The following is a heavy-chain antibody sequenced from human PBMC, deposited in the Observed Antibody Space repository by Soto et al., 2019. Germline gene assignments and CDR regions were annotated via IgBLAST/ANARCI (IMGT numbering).Heavy chain of an antibody. CDR3: ATDSGTSYPGY. J-gene: IGHJ4*02. V-gene: IGHV1-2*02. D-gene: IGHD6-6*01. CDR2: ISPNTGGT. CDR1: GFTFTAYY. Sequence: QVQLVQSGAEVKKPGASVKVSCKTSGFTFTAYYMHWVRQAPGQGLEWIGWISPNTGGTNYAQKFQGRVTMTRDTSINTGYLDLNRLRPDDTAVDFCATDSGTSYPGYWGQGTLVTVSS.